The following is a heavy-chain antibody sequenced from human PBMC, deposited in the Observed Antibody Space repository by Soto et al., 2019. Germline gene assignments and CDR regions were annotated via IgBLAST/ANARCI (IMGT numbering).Heavy chain of an antibody. CDR1: GGTFSSYA. V-gene: IGHV1-69*06. J-gene: IGHJ4*02. Sequence: ASVKLSCKASGGTFSSYAISWVRQAPGQGLEWMGGIIPIFGTANYAQKFQGRVTITADKSTSTAYMELSSLRSEDTAVYYCARLLYYDSSGYPVDYWGQGTLVTVS. D-gene: IGHD3-22*01. CDR2: IIPIFGTA. CDR3: ARLLYYDSSGYPVDY.